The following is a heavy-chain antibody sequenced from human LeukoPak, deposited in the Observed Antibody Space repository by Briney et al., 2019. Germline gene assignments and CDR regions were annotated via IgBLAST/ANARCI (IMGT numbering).Heavy chain of an antibody. Sequence: PSETLSLTCTVSGGSINSYYWSWIRQPPGKGLEWIGYLYYGGSTNYNPSLKSRVTISVDTSKNQFSLKLSSVTAADTAVYYCARDSSSWPTLEYWGQGTLVTVSS. CDR3: ARDSSSWPTLEY. J-gene: IGHJ4*02. CDR1: GGSINSYY. V-gene: IGHV4-59*01. CDR2: LYYGGST. D-gene: IGHD6-13*01.